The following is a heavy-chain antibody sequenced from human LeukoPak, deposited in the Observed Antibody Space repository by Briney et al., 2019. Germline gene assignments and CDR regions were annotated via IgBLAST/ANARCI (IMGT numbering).Heavy chain of an antibody. V-gene: IGHV3-9*01. CDR1: GFTFDDYA. CDR3: AKGLRSNLDAFDI. CDR2: ISWNSGSI. D-gene: IGHD5-12*01. Sequence: GGSLRLSCAASGFTFDDYAMHWVRQAPGKGLEWVSGISWNSGSIGYADSVKGRFTISRDNAKNSLYLQMSSLRAEDTALYYCAKGLRSNLDAFDIWGQGTMVTVSS. J-gene: IGHJ3*02.